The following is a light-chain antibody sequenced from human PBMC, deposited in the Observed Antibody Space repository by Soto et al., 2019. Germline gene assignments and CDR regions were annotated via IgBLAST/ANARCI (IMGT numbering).Light chain of an antibody. CDR2: GAS. Sequence: EIVLTQSPGTLSLSPGERATLSCRASQSVSNNYLAWYQQKPGQAPRLLIYGASNRATGIPDRFSGSGSGTDFTLTINRLEPEDCAVYYCQQYGSSGTFGQGTKVEIK. CDR3: QQYGSSGT. CDR1: QSVSNNY. J-gene: IGKJ1*01. V-gene: IGKV3-20*01.